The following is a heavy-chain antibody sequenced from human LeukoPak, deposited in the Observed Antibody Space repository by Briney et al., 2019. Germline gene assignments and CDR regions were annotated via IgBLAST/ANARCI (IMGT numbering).Heavy chain of an antibody. J-gene: IGHJ4*02. D-gene: IGHD2-15*01. CDR2: IYYSGST. CDR1: GGSISSGGYY. V-gene: IGHV4-39*01. Sequence: PSETLSLTCTVSGGSISSGGYYWGWIRQPPGKGLEWIGSIYYSGSTYYNPSLKSRVTISVDTSKNQFSLKLSSVTAADTAVYYCASRYCSGGSCYSSDYWGQGTLVTVSS. CDR3: ASRYCSGGSCYSSDY.